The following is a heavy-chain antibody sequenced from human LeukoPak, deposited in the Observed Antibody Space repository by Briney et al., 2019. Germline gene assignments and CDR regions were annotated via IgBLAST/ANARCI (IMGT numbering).Heavy chain of an antibody. V-gene: IGHV3-23*01. CDR3: AKVSRDISYYYMDI. CDR1: GFTFSSYG. D-gene: IGHD2-15*01. J-gene: IGHJ6*03. Sequence: PGGSLRLSCAASGFTFSSYGMSWVRQAPGKGLEWVSAISGSGGSTYYADSVKGRFTISRDNSKNTLDLQMNSLRAEDTAVYYCAKVSRDISYYYMDIWGKGTTVTVSS. CDR2: ISGSGGST.